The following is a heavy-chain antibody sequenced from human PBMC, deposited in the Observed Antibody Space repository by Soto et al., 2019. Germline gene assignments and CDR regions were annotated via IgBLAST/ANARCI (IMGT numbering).Heavy chain of an antibody. CDR1: GFTFSSYS. V-gene: IGHV3-21*04. D-gene: IGHD2-2*01. CDR3: AREAPLSFGKDIVVVPTPVDI. Sequence: GGSLRLSCAASGFTFSSYSMNWVRQAPGKGLEWVSSISSSSSYIYYADSVKGRFTISRDNAKNSLYLQMNSLRAEDTAVYYCAREAPLSFGKDIVVVPTPVDIRGQGTMVTVSS. CDR2: ISSSSSYI. J-gene: IGHJ3*02.